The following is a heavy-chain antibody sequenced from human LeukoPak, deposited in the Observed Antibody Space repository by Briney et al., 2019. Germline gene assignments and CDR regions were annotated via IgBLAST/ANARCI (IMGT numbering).Heavy chain of an antibody. V-gene: IGHV4-39*01. CDR3: ARGAAGGSSIYYYYYMDV. Sequence: PSETLSLTCTVSSGSISTSNYYWGWVRQPPGKALEWIGNIFYSGSTYYSPSLKSRVTISVDKSKNQFSLKLSSVTAADTAVYYCARGAAGGSSIYYYYYMDVWGKGTTVTISS. J-gene: IGHJ6*03. CDR2: IFYSGST. CDR1: SGSISTSNYY. D-gene: IGHD6-13*01.